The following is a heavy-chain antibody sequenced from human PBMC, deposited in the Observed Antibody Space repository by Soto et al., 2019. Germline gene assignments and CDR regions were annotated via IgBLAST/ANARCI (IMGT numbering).Heavy chain of an antibody. CDR3: ARGDDSSGYT. V-gene: IGHV4-59*08. Sequence: PSETLSLTCTVSGVSISGYHWNWIRQPPGRGLEWIGYISSTGDTNYNPSLRSRVTMSVDTSKSQFSLRLTPVTAADTAVYYCARGDDSSGYTWGQGTLVTV. J-gene: IGHJ5*02. D-gene: IGHD3-22*01. CDR2: ISSTGDT. CDR1: GVSISGYH.